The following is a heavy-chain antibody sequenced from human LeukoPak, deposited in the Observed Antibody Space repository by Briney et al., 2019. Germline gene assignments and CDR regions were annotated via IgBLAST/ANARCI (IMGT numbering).Heavy chain of an antibody. D-gene: IGHD1-26*01. Sequence: HSGGSLRLSCAASGFTFSSYSMNWVRQAPGKGLEWVSYISSSSSTIYYADSVKGRFTISRDNAKNSLYLQMNSLRAEDTAVYYCARGRRTEWEPFDYWGQGTLVTVSS. CDR1: GFTFSSYS. V-gene: IGHV3-48*01. CDR2: ISSSSSTI. J-gene: IGHJ4*02. CDR3: ARGRRTEWEPFDY.